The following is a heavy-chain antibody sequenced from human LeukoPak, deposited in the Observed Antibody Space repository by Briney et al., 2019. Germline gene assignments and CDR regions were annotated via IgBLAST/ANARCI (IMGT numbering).Heavy chain of an antibody. Sequence: TPSGTLSLTCAVSGGSISSSNWWSWVRQPPGKGLEWIGEIHHSGSTYYNPSLKSLVTISVDTSKNQFSLKLSSVTAADTAVYYCARNYYGSGSYYLGGHDAFDIWGQGTMVTVSS. CDR2: IHHSGST. D-gene: IGHD3-10*01. V-gene: IGHV4-4*02. J-gene: IGHJ3*02. CDR3: ARNYYGSGSYYLGGHDAFDI. CDR1: GGSISSSNW.